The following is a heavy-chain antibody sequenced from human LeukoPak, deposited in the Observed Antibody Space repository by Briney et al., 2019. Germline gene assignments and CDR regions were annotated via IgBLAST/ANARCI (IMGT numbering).Heavy chain of an antibody. V-gene: IGHV3-23*01. Sequence: RGSLRLSCAASGFTFSSYAMSWVRQAPGKGLVWVSAISGSGGSTYYADSVKGRFTISRDNSKNTLYLQMNSLRAEDTAVYYCAKVEWELRYFDYWGQGTLVTVSS. CDR3: AKVEWELRYFDY. CDR2: ISGSGGST. J-gene: IGHJ4*02. D-gene: IGHD1-26*01. CDR1: GFTFSSYA.